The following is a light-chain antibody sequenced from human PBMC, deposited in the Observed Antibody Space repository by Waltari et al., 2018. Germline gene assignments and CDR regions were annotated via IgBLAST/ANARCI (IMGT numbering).Light chain of an antibody. J-gene: IGKJ4*01. CDR2: TAS. V-gene: IGKV1-39*01. CDR3: QQSYSIPLT. Sequence: DIQMTQSPSSLSASVGDRVTITSRASETIRIYLNWYQQKPGKAPKLLINTASRLQSGVPSRFSGSGSGTDFTLTISTLQHEDFATYYCQQSYSIPLTFGGGTKVEIK. CDR1: ETIRIY.